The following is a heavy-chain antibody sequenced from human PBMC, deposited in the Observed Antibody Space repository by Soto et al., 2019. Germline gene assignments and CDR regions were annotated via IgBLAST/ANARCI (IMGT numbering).Heavy chain of an antibody. J-gene: IGHJ4*02. V-gene: IGHV3-23*01. D-gene: IGHD1-7*01. CDR1: GFTFSSYA. CDR2: ISGSGGST. Sequence: EVQLLESGGGVVQPGGSLRLSCAASGFTFSSYAMSWVRQAPGKGLEWVSAISGSGGSTYYADSVKGRFTISRDNSKNTLYLPMTSLRAEDTAVYSCANLGITGTNGLGYWGQGTLVTVSS. CDR3: ANLGITGTNGLGY.